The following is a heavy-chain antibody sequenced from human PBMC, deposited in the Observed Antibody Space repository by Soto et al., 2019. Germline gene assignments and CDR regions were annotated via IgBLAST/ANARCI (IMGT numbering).Heavy chain of an antibody. D-gene: IGHD6-6*01. CDR1: GFTFSDHY. CDR3: ARGGGSSPFDD. Sequence: GGSLRLSCAASGFTFSDHYMAWFRQTPERGLEWLAYISHRSLTIYHARSVKDRFTISRDDATDSLYLQMNSLRVEDTAVYFCARGGGSSPFDDWGQGTVVTVSS. J-gene: IGHJ4*02. V-gene: IGHV3-11*01. CDR2: ISHRSLTI.